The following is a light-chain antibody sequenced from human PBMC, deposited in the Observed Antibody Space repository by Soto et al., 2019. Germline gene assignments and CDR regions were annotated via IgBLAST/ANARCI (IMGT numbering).Light chain of an antibody. Sequence: QSALTQPASVSGSPGQSITISCTGTSSDVGGFNYVSWYQQHPGKTPKLLIYEVRLRPTGVSDRFSGSKSGNTASLTISGLQAEDEADYYCSSYTSSSSGVFRTGTKVTVL. V-gene: IGLV2-14*01. CDR1: SSDVGGFNY. CDR2: EVR. J-gene: IGLJ1*01. CDR3: SSYTSSSSGV.